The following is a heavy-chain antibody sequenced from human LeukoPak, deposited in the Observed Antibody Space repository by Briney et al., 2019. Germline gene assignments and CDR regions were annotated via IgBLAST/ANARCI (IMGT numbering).Heavy chain of an antibody. CDR3: AKDPVVGAPHVFDI. CDR1: GFTFSAYA. CDR2: ISGGIMINT. J-gene: IGHJ3*02. V-gene: IGHV3-23*01. D-gene: IGHD3-16*02. Sequence: GGSLRLSCAASGFTFSAYAMSWVRQAPGKGLEWVAAISGGIMINTYYTDSVKGRFTISRDNSKNTLYLQMNSLRDDDTAVYYCAKDPVVGAPHVFDIWGQGTMVTVSS.